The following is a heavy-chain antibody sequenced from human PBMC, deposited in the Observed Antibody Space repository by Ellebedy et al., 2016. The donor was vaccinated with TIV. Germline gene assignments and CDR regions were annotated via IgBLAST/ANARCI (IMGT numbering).Heavy chain of an antibody. CDR2: ISSDGSET. V-gene: IGHV3-33*05. J-gene: IGHJ4*02. CDR1: GFTFSSYG. CDR3: ARVFISYFFDY. D-gene: IGHD2-2*01. Sequence: GESLKISCAASGFTFSSYGFHWVRQAPGKGLEWVAFISSDGSETYYGDSVKGRFTIPRDSSRNTVYLQMNNLRADDTAVYYCARVFISYFFDYWGQGTLVTVSS.